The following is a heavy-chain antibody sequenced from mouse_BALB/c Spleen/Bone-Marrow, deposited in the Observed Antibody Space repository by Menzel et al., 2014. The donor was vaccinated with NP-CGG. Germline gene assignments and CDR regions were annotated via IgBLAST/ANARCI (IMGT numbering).Heavy chain of an antibody. Sequence: EVMLVESGPELVKPGASMKISCKASGYSFTGYTMNWVKQSHGKNLEWIGLINPYNGGTSYDQRFKGKATLTVDKSSSTAYMELLSLTSEDSAVYYCARDYDGYYFDYWGQGTTLTVSS. CDR2: INPYNGGT. CDR3: ARDYDGYYFDY. J-gene: IGHJ2*01. D-gene: IGHD2-4*01. CDR1: GYSFTGYT. V-gene: IGHV1-18*01.